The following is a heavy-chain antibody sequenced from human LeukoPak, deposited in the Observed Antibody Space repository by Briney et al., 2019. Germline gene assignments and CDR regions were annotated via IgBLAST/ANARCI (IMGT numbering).Heavy chain of an antibody. CDR3: AKDIGLLQWLLNYFDY. D-gene: IGHD6-19*01. Sequence: GGSLSLSCAASGFPFDDYAMHWVRQAPGKGLEWVSLISGDGGSTYYADSVKGRFTISRDNSKNSLYLQMNSLRTEDTALYYCAKDIGLLQWLLNYFDYWGQGTLVTVSS. V-gene: IGHV3-43*02. J-gene: IGHJ4*02. CDR1: GFPFDDYA. CDR2: ISGDGGST.